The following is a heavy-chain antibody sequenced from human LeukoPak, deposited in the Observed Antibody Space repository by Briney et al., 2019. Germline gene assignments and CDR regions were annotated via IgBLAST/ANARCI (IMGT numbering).Heavy chain of an antibody. D-gene: IGHD3-10*01. CDR2: INHSGST. V-gene: IGHV4-34*01. CDR1: GGSFSGYY. Sequence: SETLSLTCAVYGGSFSGYYWSWIRQPPGKGLEWIGEINHSGSTNYNPSLKSRVTISVDTSKNQFSLKLSSVTAADTAVYYCAGAFIIIVRRIDAFDIWGQGTMVTVSS. J-gene: IGHJ3*02. CDR3: AGAFIIIVRRIDAFDI.